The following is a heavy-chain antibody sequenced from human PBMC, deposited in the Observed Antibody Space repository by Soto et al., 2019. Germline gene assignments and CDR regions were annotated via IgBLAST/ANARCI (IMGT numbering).Heavy chain of an antibody. CDR1: GGTFSSYA. V-gene: IGHV1-69*13. D-gene: IGHD5-12*01. CDR3: AREARLYSGYEGYWFDP. Sequence: SVKVSCKASGGTFSSYAISWLRQSPGQGLEWMGGIIPIFGTANYAQKFQGRVTITADESTSTAYMELSSLRSEDTAVYYCAREARLYSGYEGYWFDPWGQGTLVTVSS. CDR2: IIPIFGTA. J-gene: IGHJ5*02.